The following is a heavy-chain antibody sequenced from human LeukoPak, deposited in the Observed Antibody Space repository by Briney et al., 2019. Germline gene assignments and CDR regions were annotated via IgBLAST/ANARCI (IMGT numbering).Heavy chain of an antibody. CDR2: MNPNSGNT. CDR3: ARPVYSGYDAFDY. J-gene: IGHJ4*02. V-gene: IGHV1-8*01. Sequence: GASVKVSCKASGYTFTSYDINWVRQATGQGLEWMGWMNPNSGNTGYAQKFQGRVTMTRNTSISTDYMELSSLRSEDTAVYYCARPVYSGYDAFDYWGQGTLVTVSS. CDR1: GYTFTSYD. D-gene: IGHD5-12*01.